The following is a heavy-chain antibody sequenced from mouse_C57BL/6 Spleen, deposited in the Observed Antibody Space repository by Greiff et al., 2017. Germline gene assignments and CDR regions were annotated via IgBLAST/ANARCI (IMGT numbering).Heavy chain of an antibody. CDR2: INPNNGGT. CDR1: GYTFTDYY. V-gene: IGHV1-26*01. D-gene: IGHD4-1*01. CDR3: AREGPNWYYAMDY. Sequence: EVQLQQSGPELVKPGASVKISCKASGYTFTDYYMNWVKQSHGKSLEWIGDINPNNGGTSYNQKFKGKATLTVDKSSSTAYMELRSLTSEDSAVYYCAREGPNWYYAMDYWGQGTSVTVSS. J-gene: IGHJ4*01.